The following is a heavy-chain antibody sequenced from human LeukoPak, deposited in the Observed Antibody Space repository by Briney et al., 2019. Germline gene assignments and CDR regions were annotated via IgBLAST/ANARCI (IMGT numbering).Heavy chain of an antibody. CDR1: GYTFTGYY. CDR2: INPNSGGT. J-gene: IGHJ3*02. CDR3: AATSPAMVGATSDAFDI. D-gene: IGHD1-26*01. V-gene: IGHV1-2*02. Sequence: ASVKVSCKASGYTFTGYYMHWVRQAPGQGLEWMGWINPNSGGTNYAQKFQGRVTMTRDTSISTAYMELSRLRSDDTAVYYCAATSPAMVGATSDAFDIWGQGTMVTVSS.